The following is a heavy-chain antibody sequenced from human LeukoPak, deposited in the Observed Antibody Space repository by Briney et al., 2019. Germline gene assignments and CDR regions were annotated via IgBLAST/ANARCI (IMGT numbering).Heavy chain of an antibody. CDR2: IWYDGSHD. CDR1: GFTFSHYA. V-gene: IGHV3-33*06. D-gene: IGHD6-13*01. J-gene: IGHJ5*02. Sequence: PGTSLRLSCAASGFTFSHYAMHWVRQAPGKGLEWVAVIWYDGSHDTYTDSVKGRFTVSRDNFKNALHLQMNSLRAEDTAVYYCAKVGRLGGDSSPPFGWFDPWGQGTLVTVSS. CDR3: AKVGRLGGDSSPPFGWFDP.